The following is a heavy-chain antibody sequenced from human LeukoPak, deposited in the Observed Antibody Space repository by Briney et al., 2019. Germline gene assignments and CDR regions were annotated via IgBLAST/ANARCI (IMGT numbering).Heavy chain of an antibody. V-gene: IGHV3-30-3*01. J-gene: IGHJ5*02. CDR2: ISYDGSNK. CDR1: GFTFSSYA. Sequence: GRSLRLSCAASGFTFSSYAMHWVRQAPGKGLEWVAVISYDGSNKYYADSVKGQFTISRDNSKNTLYLQMNSLRAEDTAVYYCARDSYVLRFLEWLFDPWGQGTLVTVSS. CDR3: ARDSYVLRFLEWLFDP. D-gene: IGHD3-3*01.